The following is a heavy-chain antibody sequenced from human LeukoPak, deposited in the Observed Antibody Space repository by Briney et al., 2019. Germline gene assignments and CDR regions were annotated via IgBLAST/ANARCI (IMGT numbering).Heavy chain of an antibody. CDR1: GFSVTRNY. CDR2: MHSGGGT. CDR3: ARYDNGKDYFDY. Sequence: GGSLRLSCAASGFSVTRNYVSWVRQAPGKGLEWVSLMHSGGGTSYADSVKGRFTISRDTSKNTLYLQMSSLRAEDTALYYCARYDNGKDYFDYWGQGTLVTVSS. V-gene: IGHV3-53*01. J-gene: IGHJ4*02. D-gene: IGHD1-1*01.